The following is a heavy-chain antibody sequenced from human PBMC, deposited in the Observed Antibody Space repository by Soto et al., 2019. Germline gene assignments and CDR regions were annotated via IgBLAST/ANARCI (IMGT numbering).Heavy chain of an antibody. Sequence: SETLSLTCSLSGGSINRSDHFWGWIRQTPGKGLEWIGSVYYTETTYYNPSLKGPVTISVETSTNTFSLKVNSVTAADTGIYYCARQRVLSTNMFITSFDPWGQGTLVTVSS. V-gene: IGHV4-39*01. J-gene: IGHJ5*02. CDR1: GGSINRSDHF. CDR3: ARQRVLSTNMFITSFDP. CDR2: VYYTETT. D-gene: IGHD3-10*02.